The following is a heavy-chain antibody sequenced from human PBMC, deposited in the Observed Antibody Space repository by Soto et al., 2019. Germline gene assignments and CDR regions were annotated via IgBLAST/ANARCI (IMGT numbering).Heavy chain of an antibody. CDR3: SNSAVGKIGSG. D-gene: IGHD6-13*01. J-gene: IGHJ4*02. CDR2: ARNKVNSYTT. V-gene: IGHV3-72*01. Sequence: GGSLRLSCVGSGFIFSDHHMDWVRQAPGKGLEWVGRARNKVNSYTTEYAASVKGRFTISRDDSKNSLYLQMNSLKTEDTAVYYCSNSAVGKIGSGWGQGTLVTVSS. CDR1: GFIFSDHH.